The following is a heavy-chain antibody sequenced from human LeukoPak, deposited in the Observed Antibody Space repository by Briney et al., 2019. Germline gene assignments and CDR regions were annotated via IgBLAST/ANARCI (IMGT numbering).Heavy chain of an antibody. D-gene: IGHD3-10*01. CDR3: ARDRYGSGSFTDY. CDR1: GFTFSSYS. CDR2: ISSSSSYI. V-gene: IGHV3-21*01. Sequence: GGSLRLSCAASGFTFSSYSMNWVRQAPGKGLEWVSSISSSSSYIYYADSVKGRFTISRDNAKNSLYLQMNSLRAEDTVAYYCARDRYGSGSFTDYWGQGTLVTVSS. J-gene: IGHJ4*02.